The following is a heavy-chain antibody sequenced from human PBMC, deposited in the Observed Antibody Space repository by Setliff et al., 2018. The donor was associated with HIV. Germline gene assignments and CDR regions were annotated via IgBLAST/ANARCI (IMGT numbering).Heavy chain of an antibody. CDR1: GGSFSAYH. D-gene: IGHD3-22*01. J-gene: IGHJ4*02. V-gene: IGHV4-34*01. Sequence: SETLSLTCAVYGGSFSAYHWSWIRQTPGKGLEWLGEINHSGSTAYNLALESRVSTSIDTSNNHFSLKLRSVTAADTAVYYCARNPHYFDRSGYYSWFYFDYWGQGTLVTVSS. CDR3: ARNPHYFDRSGYYSWFYFDY. CDR2: INHSGST.